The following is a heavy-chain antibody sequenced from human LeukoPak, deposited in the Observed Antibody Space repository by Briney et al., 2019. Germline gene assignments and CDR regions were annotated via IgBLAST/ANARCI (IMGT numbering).Heavy chain of an antibody. Sequence: SETLSLTCTVSGGSISSHYWSWIRQPPGKGLEWIGEIKHSGSTNYNPSLKSRVTISVDTSKNQFSLKLSSVTAADTAVYYCARASAGTFGNWGQGTLVTVSS. J-gene: IGHJ4*02. D-gene: IGHD6-13*01. V-gene: IGHV4-34*01. CDR3: ARASAGTFGN. CDR1: GGSISSHY. CDR2: IKHSGST.